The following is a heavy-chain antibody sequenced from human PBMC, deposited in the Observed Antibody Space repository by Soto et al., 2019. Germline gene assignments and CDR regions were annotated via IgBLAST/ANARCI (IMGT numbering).Heavy chain of an antibody. Sequence: PGGSLRISCVASGFSLRDYAVNWVRQAPGKWLEWVSFISSDSRTIYYADSVEGRFTVSRDNARNSVSLQMDSLRDEDAAVYYCARIKLVEWFFINVDVYDMDVWGSGTPVTSPQ. CDR1: GFSLRDYA. J-gene: IGHJ6*04. D-gene: IGHD3-3*01. CDR2: ISSDSRTI. CDR3: ARIKLVEWFFINVDVYDMDV. V-gene: IGHV3-48*02.